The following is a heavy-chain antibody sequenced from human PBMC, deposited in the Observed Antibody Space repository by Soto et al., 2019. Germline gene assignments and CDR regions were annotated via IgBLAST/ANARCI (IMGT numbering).Heavy chain of an antibody. CDR1: GDTFSSFA. CDR3: ATDEHRLQLCGNYYYALDV. Sequence: QVQLVQSGAEVKKPGSSVKVSCKAPGDTFSSFAISWVREAPGQGREWMGCIIPIFRTPDYAQKFQGRVTITADESTTTAYMELSSRRSEDTAVYYCATDEHRLQLCGNYYYALDVWGQGTTVIVSS. J-gene: IGHJ6*02. V-gene: IGHV1-69*12. CDR2: IIPIFRTP. D-gene: IGHD5-12*01.